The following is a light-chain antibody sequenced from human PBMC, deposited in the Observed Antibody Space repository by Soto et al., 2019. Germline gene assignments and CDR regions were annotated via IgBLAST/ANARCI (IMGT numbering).Light chain of an antibody. CDR1: QDISPY. Sequence: DIQMTQSPSSLSASVGDRVTITCRASQDISPYLAWYQQKPGKVPKLLIYAAFTLHSGVPSRFSGSGSGTDFTLTISGLQPEDVANYYCQNYNGAPWTFGQGTKVEIE. J-gene: IGKJ1*01. V-gene: IGKV1-27*01. CDR3: QNYNGAPWT. CDR2: AAF.